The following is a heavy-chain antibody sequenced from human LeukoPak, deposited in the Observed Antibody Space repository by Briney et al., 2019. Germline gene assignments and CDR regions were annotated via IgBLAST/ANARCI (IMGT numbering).Heavy chain of an antibody. CDR2: ISSDGTQK. V-gene: IGHV3-30-3*01. D-gene: IGHD5-12*01. CDR3: ARDPNSGYDMVWYLDL. CDR1: GFTFSTYA. J-gene: IGHJ2*01. Sequence: PGRSPRLSCAGSGFTFSTYAMHWVRQAPGKGLEWVAVISSDGTQKYYADSVKGRFTISRDNSKDMLYLQMNSLRVDDTAVYYCARDPNSGYDMVWYLDLWGRGTLVTVSS.